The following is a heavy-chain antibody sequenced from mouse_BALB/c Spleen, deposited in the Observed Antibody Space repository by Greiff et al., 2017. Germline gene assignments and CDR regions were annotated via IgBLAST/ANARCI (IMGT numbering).Heavy chain of an antibody. CDR2: ISYSGST. CDR3: ARYYDGYYSYFDY. J-gene: IGHJ2*01. CDR1: GDSITSGY. V-gene: IGHV3-8*02. Sequence: EVMLVESGPSLVKPSQTLSLTCSVTGDSITSGYWNWIRKFPGNKLEYMGYISYSGSTYYNPSLKSRISITRDTSKNQYYLQLNSVTTEDTATYYCARYYDGYYSYFDYWGQGTTLTVSS. D-gene: IGHD2-3*01.